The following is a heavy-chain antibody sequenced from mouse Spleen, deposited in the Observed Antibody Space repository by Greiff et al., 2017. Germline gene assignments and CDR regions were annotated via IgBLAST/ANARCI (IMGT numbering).Heavy chain of an antibody. CDR2: ISSGGSYT. V-gene: IGHV5-9-3*01. CDR1: GFTFSSYA. Sequence: VQLKESGGGLVKPGGSLKLSCAASGFTFSSYAMSWVRQTPEKRLEWVATISSGGSYTYYPDSVKGRFTISRDNAKNTLYLQMSSRRSEDTAMYYCARQGGYGYNCFDYWGQGTTLTVSS. J-gene: IGHJ2*01. CDR3: ARQGGYGYNCFDY. D-gene: IGHD1-2*01.